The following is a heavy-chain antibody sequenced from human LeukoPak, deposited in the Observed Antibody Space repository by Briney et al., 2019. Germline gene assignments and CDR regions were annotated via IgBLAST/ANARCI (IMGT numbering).Heavy chain of an antibody. V-gene: IGHV1-69*06. CDR2: IIPIFGTA. D-gene: IGHD6-13*01. CDR3: ARDYGYSSSFNDAFDI. Sequence: SVKVSCKASGGTFSSYAISWVRQAPGQGLEWMGGIIPIFGTANYAQKFQGRVTITADKSTSTAYMELSSLRSEDTAVYYCARDYGYSSSFNDAFDIWGQGTMVTVSS. CDR1: GGTFSSYA. J-gene: IGHJ3*02.